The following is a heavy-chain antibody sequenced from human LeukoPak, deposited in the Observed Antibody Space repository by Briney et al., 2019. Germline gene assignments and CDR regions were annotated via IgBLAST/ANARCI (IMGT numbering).Heavy chain of an antibody. V-gene: IGHV3-30-3*01. J-gene: IGHJ4*02. Sequence: GGSLRLSCAASGFTFSSYAMHWVRQAPGKGLEWVAVISYDGSNKYYADSVKGRFTISRDNSKNTLYLQMNSLRAEDTAVYYCARDRNYYDFWSGYYNYWGQGTLVTVSS. CDR1: GFTFSSYA. CDR3: ARDRNYYDFWSGYYNY. CDR2: ISYDGSNK. D-gene: IGHD3-3*01.